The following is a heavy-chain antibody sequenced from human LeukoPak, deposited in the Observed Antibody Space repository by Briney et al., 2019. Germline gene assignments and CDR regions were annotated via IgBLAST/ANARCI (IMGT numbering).Heavy chain of an antibody. CDR2: TYYRSKWYN. V-gene: IGHV6-1*01. D-gene: IGHD6-25*01. CDR3: ARAAASRLDY. Sequence: SQTLSLTCAISGDSVSSNSATWNWIRQSPSRGLEWLGRTYYRSKWYNDYAVSVKSRITINTDTSENQFSLQLNSVTPEDTAVYYYARAAASRLDYWGQGTLVTVSS. J-gene: IGHJ4*02. CDR1: GDSVSSNSAT.